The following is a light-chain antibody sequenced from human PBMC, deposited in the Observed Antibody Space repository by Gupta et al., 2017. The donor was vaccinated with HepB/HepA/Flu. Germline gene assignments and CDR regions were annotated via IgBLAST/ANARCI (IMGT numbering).Light chain of an antibody. CDR1: RSVSSY. CDR3: QQRSNWPMCS. CDR2: DAS. Sequence: EIVLTQSPATLSLSPGERATLSCRASRSVSSYLAWYQQKPGQAPRLLIYDASNRATGIPARFSGSGSGTDFTLTISSREPEDFAVYYCQQRSNWPMCSFGQGTKLEIK. J-gene: IGKJ2*04. V-gene: IGKV3-11*01.